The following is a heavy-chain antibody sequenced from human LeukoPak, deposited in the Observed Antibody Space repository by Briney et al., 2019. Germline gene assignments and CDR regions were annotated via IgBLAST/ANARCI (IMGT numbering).Heavy chain of an antibody. CDR1: GGSISSYY. CDR3: ARYLGSSGWFLDY. V-gene: IGHV4-59*08. CDR2: VYYNGNT. J-gene: IGHJ4*02. Sequence: SETLSLTCTVSGGSISSYYWSWIRQPRGKGLEWIGYVYYNGNTNCNPSLKSRVTISVDTSKNQFSLKLSSVTAADTAVYYCARYLGSSGWFLDYWGQGTLLTVSS. D-gene: IGHD6-19*01.